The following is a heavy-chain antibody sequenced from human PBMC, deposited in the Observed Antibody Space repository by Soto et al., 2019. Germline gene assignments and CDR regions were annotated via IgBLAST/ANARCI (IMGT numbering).Heavy chain of an antibody. CDR2: ISGSGDTT. CDR3: AKADYSYSWAPGDY. CDR1: RLTFSNYA. Sequence: QVLESGGGLVQPGGSLRLSCVISRLTFSNYALNWVRQAPGKGLEWVSSISGSGDTTYYADSVKGRFTISRDKSKNTLYLQMNSLRVEDTALYYCAKADYSYSWAPGDYWGQGTLVTVSS. J-gene: IGHJ4*02. D-gene: IGHD6-13*01. V-gene: IGHV3-23*01.